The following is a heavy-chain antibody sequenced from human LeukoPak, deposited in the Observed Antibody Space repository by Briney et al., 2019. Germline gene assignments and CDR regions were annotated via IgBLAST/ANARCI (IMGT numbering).Heavy chain of an antibody. V-gene: IGHV5-51*01. J-gene: IGHJ4*02. CDR2: IYPGDSDT. CDR1: GYSFTTYW. D-gene: IGHD3-10*01. Sequence: ESLKISCEASGYSFTTYWIGWVRQMPGKGLEWMGIIYPGDSDTRYSPSFQGQVTISADKSINTAYLQWSSLKASDTAMYYCARQHGSGSYYSRAIDYWGQGTLVTVSS. CDR3: ARQHGSGSYYSRAIDY.